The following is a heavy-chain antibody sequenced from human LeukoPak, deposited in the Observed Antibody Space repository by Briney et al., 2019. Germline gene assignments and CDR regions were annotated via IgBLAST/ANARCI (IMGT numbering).Heavy chain of an antibody. J-gene: IGHJ4*02. Sequence: GGSLRLSCAASGFTFSSYWMHWVRQAPGKGLVWVSRINSDGSSTSYADSVKGRFTISRDNAKNTLYLQMNGLRAEDSAVYYCVTSYCSGGSCYSASGYWGQGTLVTVSS. V-gene: IGHV3-74*01. CDR2: INSDGSST. CDR1: GFTFSSYW. CDR3: VTSYCSGGSCYSASGY. D-gene: IGHD2-15*01.